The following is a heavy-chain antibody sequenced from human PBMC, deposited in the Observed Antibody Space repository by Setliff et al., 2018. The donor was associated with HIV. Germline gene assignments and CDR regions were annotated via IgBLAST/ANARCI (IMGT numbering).Heavy chain of an antibody. J-gene: IGHJ4*02. V-gene: IGHV7-4-1*02. D-gene: IGHD3-10*01. CDR1: GYTFTSYA. CDR3: ARDGYYGSGSFPQQIFDY. CDR2: INTNTGNA. Sequence: ASVKVSCKASGYTFTSYAMNWVRQAPGQGLEWMGWINTNTGNATYAQGFTGRFVFHLDTSVSTAYLQISSLRADDAAVYYCARDGYYGSGSFPQQIFDYWGQGTLVTVSS.